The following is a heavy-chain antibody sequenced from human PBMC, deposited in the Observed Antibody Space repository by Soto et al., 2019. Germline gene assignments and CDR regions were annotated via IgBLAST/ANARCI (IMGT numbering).Heavy chain of an antibody. CDR2: MNPNSGNT. J-gene: IGHJ4*02. CDR3: ARGGDVLLWFGELSFFED. Sequence: ASVKVSCKASGYTFTSYDINWVRQATLQVLEWMVCMNPNSGNTGYAQKFQGRVTMTRNTSRSTAYMELSSLRSEDTAVYYCARGGDVLLWFGELSFFEDWGQGTLVTLSS. D-gene: IGHD3-10*01. V-gene: IGHV1-8*01. CDR1: GYTFTSYD.